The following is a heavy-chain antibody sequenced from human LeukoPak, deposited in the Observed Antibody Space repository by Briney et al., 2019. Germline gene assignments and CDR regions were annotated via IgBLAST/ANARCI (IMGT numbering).Heavy chain of an antibody. CDR1: GFTVSSNY. CDR3: ARDAMLYLDP. J-gene: IGHJ5*02. V-gene: IGHV3-66*02. D-gene: IGHD3-10*02. Sequence: GGSLRLSCAASGFTVSSNYMSWVRPAPGKWLEWVSVIYSGGSTYYADSVKGRFTISRDNSKNTLYLQMNSLRAEDTAVYYCARDAMLYLDPWGQGTLVTVSS. CDR2: IYSGGST.